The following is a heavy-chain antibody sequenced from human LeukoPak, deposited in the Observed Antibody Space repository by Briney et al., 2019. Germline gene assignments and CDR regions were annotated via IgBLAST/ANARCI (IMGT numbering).Heavy chain of an antibody. D-gene: IGHD5-18*01. CDR3: ARGRYSYGFNFDY. J-gene: IGHJ4*02. V-gene: IGHV3-69-1*01. CDR2: ITSGSTI. CDR1: GFTFSDYY. Sequence: GALRLSWAASGFTFSDYYMTWIRQAPGKGLEWVSSITSGSTIYYADSVKGRFTISRDNAKNSLYLQMNSLRAEDTAVYYCARGRYSYGFNFDYWGQGTLVTVSS.